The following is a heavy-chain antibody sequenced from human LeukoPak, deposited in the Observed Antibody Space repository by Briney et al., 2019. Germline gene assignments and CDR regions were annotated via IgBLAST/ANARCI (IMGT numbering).Heavy chain of an antibody. CDR3: ARIDIVATGGWLDP. CDR1: GGSISGYY. D-gene: IGHD5-12*01. Sequence: SETLSLTCAVYGGSISGYYWTWIRQPPGKRLEWIGEINHSGSTNYNPSLKSRVTISVDTSKNQFSLKFSSVTAADTAVYYCARIDIVATGGWLDPWGQGTLVTVSS. J-gene: IGHJ5*02. CDR2: INHSGST. V-gene: IGHV4-34*01.